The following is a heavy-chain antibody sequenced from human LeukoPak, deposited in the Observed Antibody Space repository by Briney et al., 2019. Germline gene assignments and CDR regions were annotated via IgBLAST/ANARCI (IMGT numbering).Heavy chain of an antibody. CDR3: ARANHRGGENHPDIVVVPASYYGMDV. CDR1: GGSFSGYY. D-gene: IGHD2-2*01. CDR2: INHSGST. J-gene: IGHJ6*02. V-gene: IGHV4-34*01. Sequence: PSETLSLTCAVYGGSFSGYYWSWIRQPPGKGLEWIGEINHSGSTNYNPSLKSRVTISVDTSKNQFSLKLSSVTAADTAVYYCARANHRGGENHPDIVVVPASYYGMDVWGQGTTVTVSS.